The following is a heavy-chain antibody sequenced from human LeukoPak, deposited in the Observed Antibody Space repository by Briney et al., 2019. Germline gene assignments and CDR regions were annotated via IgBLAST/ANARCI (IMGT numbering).Heavy chain of an antibody. CDR2: ISGSGGST. CDR1: GFTFSSYA. D-gene: IGHD3-3*01. V-gene: IGHV3-23*01. CDR3: AKSTRKYYDFWSGYYADY. Sequence: GGSLRLSCAASGFTFSSYAMSWVRQAPGKGLEGVSAISGSGGSTYYADSVKGRFTISRDNSKNTLYLQMNSLRAEDTAVYYCAKSTRKYYDFWSGYYADYWGQGTLVTVSS. J-gene: IGHJ4*02.